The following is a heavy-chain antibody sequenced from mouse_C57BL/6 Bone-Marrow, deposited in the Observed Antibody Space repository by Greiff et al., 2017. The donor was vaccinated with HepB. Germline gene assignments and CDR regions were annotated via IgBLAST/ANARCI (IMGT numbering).Heavy chain of an antibody. V-gene: IGHV3-6*01. CDR3: ARDRAHYYGSILFDY. J-gene: IGHJ2*01. D-gene: IGHD1-1*01. CDR2: ISYDGSN. CDR1: GYSITSGYY. Sequence: EVQVVESGPGLVKPSQSLSLTCSVTGYSITSGYYWNWIRQFPGNKLEWMGYISYDGSNNYNPSLKNRISITRDTSKNQFFLKLNSVTTEDTATYYCARDRAHYYGSILFDYWGQGTTLTVSS.